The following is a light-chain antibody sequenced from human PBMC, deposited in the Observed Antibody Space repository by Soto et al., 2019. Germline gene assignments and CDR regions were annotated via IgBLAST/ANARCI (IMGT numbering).Light chain of an antibody. CDR2: DAS. Sequence: DNHMTQSPSTLSASVGDRVTITCRASQSISSWLAWYQQKPGKAPKLLIYDASSLESGVPSRFSGSGSGTEFTPTISSLQPDDFATYYCQKYNSAPRTFGHGTKVDIK. CDR1: QSISSW. J-gene: IGKJ1*01. V-gene: IGKV1-5*01. CDR3: QKYNSAPRT.